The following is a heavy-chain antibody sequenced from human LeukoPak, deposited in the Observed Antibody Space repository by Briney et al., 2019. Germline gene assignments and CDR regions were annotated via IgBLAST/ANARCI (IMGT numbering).Heavy chain of an antibody. Sequence: GESLKISCKGSGYSFTSYWIGWVRQMPGKGLEWMGIIYPGDSHTRYSLSFQGQVTIPADKSISTAYLQWSSLKASDTAMYYCARKTTIYDILTGYPGWWFDPWGQGTLVTVSS. CDR2: IYPGDSHT. D-gene: IGHD3-9*01. V-gene: IGHV5-51*01. J-gene: IGHJ5*02. CDR3: ARKTTIYDILTGYPGWWFDP. CDR1: GYSFTSYW.